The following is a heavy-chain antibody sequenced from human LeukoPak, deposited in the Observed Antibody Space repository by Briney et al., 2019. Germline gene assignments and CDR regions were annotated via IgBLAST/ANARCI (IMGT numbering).Heavy chain of an antibody. CDR3: ARRAGSFQGDYNFDY. Sequence: GESLKISCNGSGYSFTSYWIGWVRQMPGKGLEWMGIIYPGDSDTRYSPSFQGQVTISADKSISTGYLQWSSLKASDTAMYYCARRAGSFQGDYNFDYWGQGTLVTVSS. D-gene: IGHD1-26*01. CDR2: IYPGDSDT. J-gene: IGHJ4*02. V-gene: IGHV5-51*01. CDR1: GYSFTSYW.